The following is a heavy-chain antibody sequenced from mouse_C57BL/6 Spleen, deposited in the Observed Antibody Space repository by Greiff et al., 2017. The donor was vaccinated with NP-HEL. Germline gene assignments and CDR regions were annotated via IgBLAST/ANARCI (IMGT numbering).Heavy chain of an antibody. J-gene: IGHJ2*01. V-gene: IGHV1-80*01. CDR3: ARGNYFDD. CDR1: GYAFSSSW. CDR2: IYPGAGDT. Sequence: VQLQQSGAELVKPGASVKISCKASGYAFSSSWMNWVKQRPGQGLEWIGQIYPGAGDTNSNGKFKGKATLTADKSSSTAYMQLSSLTSEDSAVYFCARGNYFDDWGQGTTLTVSS.